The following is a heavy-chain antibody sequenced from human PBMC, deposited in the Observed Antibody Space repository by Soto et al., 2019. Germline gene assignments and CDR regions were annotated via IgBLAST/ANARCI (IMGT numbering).Heavy chain of an antibody. V-gene: IGHV3-30*18. J-gene: IGHJ4*02. CDR1: GFTFSNYG. CDR2: ISYEGSSQ. CDR3: AKEMATHYFDY. Sequence: QVQLVESGGGVVQPGRYLRLSCSASGFTFSNYGMLWVRQAPGKGLEWVAIISYEGSSQFYADSVKGRFTISRDNSKNTLYLQMNSLRAEDTAFYYCAKEMATHYFDYWGQGTLVTVSS. D-gene: IGHD5-12*01.